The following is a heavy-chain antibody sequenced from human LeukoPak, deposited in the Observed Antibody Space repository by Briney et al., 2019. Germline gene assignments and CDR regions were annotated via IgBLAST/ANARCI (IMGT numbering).Heavy chain of an antibody. Sequence: SETLSLTCTVSGGSISSYYWSWIRQPPGKGLEWIGYIHYSGSTNYNPSLKSRVTISVDTSKNQFSLKLSSVTAADTAVYYCARVSAAAPYYFDYWGQGTLVTVSS. J-gene: IGHJ4*02. CDR3: ARVSAAAPYYFDY. CDR2: IHYSGST. CDR1: GGSISSYY. V-gene: IGHV4-59*01. D-gene: IGHD6-13*01.